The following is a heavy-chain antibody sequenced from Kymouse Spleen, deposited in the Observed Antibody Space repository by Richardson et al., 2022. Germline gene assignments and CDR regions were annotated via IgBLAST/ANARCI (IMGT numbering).Heavy chain of an antibody. CDR1: GGSISSSSYY. V-gene: IGHV4-39*01. J-gene: IGHJ5*02. Sequence: QLQLQESGPGLVKPSETLSLTCTVSGGSISSSSYYWGWIRQPPGKGLEWIGSIYYSGSTYYNPSLKSRVTISVDTSKNQFSLKLSSVTAADTAVYYCARGSYYFNWFDPWGQGTLVTVSS. CDR3: ARGSYYFNWFDP. D-gene: IGHD1-26*01. CDR2: IYYSGST.